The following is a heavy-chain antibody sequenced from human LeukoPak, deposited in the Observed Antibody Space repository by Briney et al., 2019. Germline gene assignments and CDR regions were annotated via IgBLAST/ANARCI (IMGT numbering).Heavy chain of an antibody. D-gene: IGHD1-26*01. J-gene: IGHJ4*02. V-gene: IGHV3-30*09. CDR2: ISYDGSNK. CDR1: GFTFSSYA. Sequence: PGGSLRLSCAASGFTFSSYAMHWVRQAPGKGLEWVAVISYDGSNKYYADSVKGRFAISRDNSKNTLYLQMNSLRAEDTAVYYCARDYASGSYYDQNPGYFDYWGQGTLVTVSS. CDR3: ARDYASGSYYDQNPGYFDY.